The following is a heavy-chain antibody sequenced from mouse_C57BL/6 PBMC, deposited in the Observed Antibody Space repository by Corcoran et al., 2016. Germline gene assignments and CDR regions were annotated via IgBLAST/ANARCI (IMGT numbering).Heavy chain of an antibody. D-gene: IGHD1-1*02. Sequence: EVQLQQSGPELVKPGASVKISCKASGYTFTDYYMNWVKQSHGKSLEWIGDINPNNGGTSYNQKFKGKATLTVDKSSSTAYMELRSLTSEDSAVYYCARVVQGYAMDYWGQGTSVTVSS. CDR1: GYTFTDYY. V-gene: IGHV1-26*01. CDR3: ARVVQGYAMDY. CDR2: INPNNGGT. J-gene: IGHJ4*01.